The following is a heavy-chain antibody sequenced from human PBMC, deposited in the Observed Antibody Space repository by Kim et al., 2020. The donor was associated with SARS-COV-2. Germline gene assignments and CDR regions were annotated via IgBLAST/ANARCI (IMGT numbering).Heavy chain of an antibody. Sequence: GGSLRLSCEVSGFTLRSYAMHWVRQAPGKGLEWVAVISYDGSNKYYADSVKGRFTISRDNSKNTLYLQMNSLRAEDTAVYYCARGRYSGYGANYYGMDVWGQGTTVTVSS. CDR2: ISYDGSNK. J-gene: IGHJ6*02. V-gene: IGHV3-30-3*01. CDR3: ARGRYSGYGANYYGMDV. D-gene: IGHD5-12*01. CDR1: GFTLRSYA.